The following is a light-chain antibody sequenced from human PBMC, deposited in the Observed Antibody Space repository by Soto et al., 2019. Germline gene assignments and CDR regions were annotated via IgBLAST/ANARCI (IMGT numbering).Light chain of an antibody. CDR2: WAS. CDR3: EQHYRAPLT. V-gene: IGKV4-1*01. CDR1: QNILYSPNNKNY. J-gene: IGKJ4*01. Sequence: DIVMTQSPDSLAVSLGERATINCKSSQNILYSPNNKNYLAWYQQKPGQPPKLIIYWASTRESGVPDRFSGSGSETDFTLTISSLQAEDVAVYYCEQHYRAPLTFGGGTKVELK.